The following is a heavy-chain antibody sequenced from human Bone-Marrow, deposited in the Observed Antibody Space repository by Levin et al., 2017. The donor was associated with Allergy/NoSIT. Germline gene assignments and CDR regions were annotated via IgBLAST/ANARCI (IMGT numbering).Heavy chain of an antibody. CDR3: ARDETFNSWHTGWFDP. V-gene: IGHV4-61*02. CDR2: MFAGGAA. Sequence: SQTLSLTCPVSGGSINNTNHYWRWIRQPAGKGLEWIVRMFAGGAATYNRSLRSRVTISIDTAKNQFSLKLTSVTAADTAVYYCARDETFNSWHTGWFDPWGQGTLVTVSS. D-gene: IGHD6-13*01. J-gene: IGHJ5*02. CDR1: GGSINNTNHY.